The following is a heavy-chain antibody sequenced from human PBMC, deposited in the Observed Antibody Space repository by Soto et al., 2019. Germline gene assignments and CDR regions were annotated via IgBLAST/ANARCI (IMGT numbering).Heavy chain of an antibody. Sequence: QVQLVQSGAEVKKPGSSVKVSCKASGGTFSSYAISWVRQAPGQGLEWMGGIIPIFGTANYAQKFQGRVTITADESTSPAYMELSSLRSEDTAVYYCARDTQGTGTTGVDYWGQGTLVTVSS. D-gene: IGHD1-1*01. CDR3: ARDTQGTGTTGVDY. J-gene: IGHJ4*02. V-gene: IGHV1-69*12. CDR1: GGTFSSYA. CDR2: IIPIFGTA.